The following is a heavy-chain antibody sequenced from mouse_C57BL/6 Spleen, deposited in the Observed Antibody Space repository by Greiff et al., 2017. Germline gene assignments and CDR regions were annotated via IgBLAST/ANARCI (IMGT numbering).Heavy chain of an antibody. Sequence: EVQLVEPGGGLVQPGGSLKLSCAASGFTFSDYYMYWVRQTPEKRLEWVAYISNGGGSTYYPDTVKGRFTISRDNAKNTLYLQMSRLKSEDTAVYYCARRGVTTGYYYAMDYWGQGTSVTVSS. J-gene: IGHJ4*01. V-gene: IGHV5-12*01. CDR3: ARRGVTTGYYYAMDY. CDR2: ISNGGGST. D-gene: IGHD2-2*01. CDR1: GFTFSDYY.